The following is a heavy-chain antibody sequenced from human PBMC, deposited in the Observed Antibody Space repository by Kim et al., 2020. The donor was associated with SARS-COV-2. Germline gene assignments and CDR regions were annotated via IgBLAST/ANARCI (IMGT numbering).Heavy chain of an antibody. V-gene: IGHV1-69*04. Sequence: YAQKFQGRVTITADKSTSTAYMELSSLRSEDTAVYYCARDTVVTPGWFDPWGQGTLVTVSS. CDR3: ARDTVVTPGWFDP. J-gene: IGHJ5*02. D-gene: IGHD2-21*02.